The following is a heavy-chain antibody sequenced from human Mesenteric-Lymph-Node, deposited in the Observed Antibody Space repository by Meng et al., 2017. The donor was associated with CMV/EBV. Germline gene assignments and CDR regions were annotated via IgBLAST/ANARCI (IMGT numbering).Heavy chain of an antibody. J-gene: IGHJ6*02. CDR1: GYTFTGYY. D-gene: IGHD2-2*01. CDR2: INPNSGGT. CDR3: ARDVLHCSSTSCHYGMDV. Sequence: ASVKVSCKASGYTFTGYYMHWVRQAPGQGLEWMGWINPNSGGTNYAQKFQGRDTMTRDTSISTAYMELSRLRSDDTAVYYCARDVLHCSSTSCHYGMDVWGQGTTVTVSS. V-gene: IGHV1-2*02.